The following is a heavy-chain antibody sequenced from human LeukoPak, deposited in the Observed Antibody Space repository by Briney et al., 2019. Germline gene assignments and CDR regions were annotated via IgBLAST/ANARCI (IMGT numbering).Heavy chain of an antibody. CDR1: GFTFGDYA. V-gene: IGHV3-49*03. J-gene: IGHJ4*02. CDR3: TREEVRGVRQLRHFDY. D-gene: IGHD3-10*01. CDR2: IRSKAYGGTT. Sequence: GGSLRLSCTASGFTFGDYAMSWFRQAPRKGLEWVGFIRSKAYGGTTEYAASVKGRFTISRDDSKSIAYLQMNSLKTEDTAVYYCTREEVRGVRQLRHFDYWGQGTLVTVSS.